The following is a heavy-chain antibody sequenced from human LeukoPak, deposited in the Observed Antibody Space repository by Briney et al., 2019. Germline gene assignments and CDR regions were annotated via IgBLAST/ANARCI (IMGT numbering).Heavy chain of an antibody. J-gene: IGHJ4*02. D-gene: IGHD3-22*01. CDR3: ARGGMYYYDSSGYYNY. Sequence: PSETLSLTCTVSGGSISSYYWSWIRQPAGKGLEWIGRIYTSGSTNYNPSLKSRVTMSVGTSKNQFSLKLSSVTAADTAVYYCARGGMYYYDSSGYYNYWGQGTLVTVSS. CDR2: IYTSGST. CDR1: GGSISSYY. V-gene: IGHV4-4*07.